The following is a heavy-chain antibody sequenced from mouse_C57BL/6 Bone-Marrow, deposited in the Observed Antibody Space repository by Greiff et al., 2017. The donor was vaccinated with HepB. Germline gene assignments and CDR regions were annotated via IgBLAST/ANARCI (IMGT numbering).Heavy chain of an antibody. V-gene: IGHV2-4*01. CDR3: AKKGYYGSSYWFAY. CDR1: RFSLTSHG. CDR2: LWSGGST. D-gene: IGHD1-1*01. Sequence: QVQLKESGPGLVQPSQSPSITCTVSRFSLTSHGVHWVRQPPGKGLEWLGVLWSGGSTDYNAAFISRLSISKDNTKSQVFFKMNSLQADDTAIYYCAKKGYYGSSYWFAYWGEGTLVTVSA. J-gene: IGHJ3*01.